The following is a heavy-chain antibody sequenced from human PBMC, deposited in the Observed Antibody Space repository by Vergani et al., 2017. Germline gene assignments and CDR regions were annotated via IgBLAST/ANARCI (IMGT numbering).Heavy chain of an antibody. CDR3: VRLPRGPWNFDL. J-gene: IGHJ2*01. CDR2: ISSSSSYI. Sequence: EVQLLESGGNLIQPGGSLRLSCGASGFTFSSYSMNWVRQAPGKGLEWVSSISSSSSYIYYADSVKGRFTISRDNAKNSLYLQMNSLRAEDTAVYYCVRLPRGPWNFDLWGRGTLITVSS. CDR1: GFTFSSYS. V-gene: IGHV3-21*01.